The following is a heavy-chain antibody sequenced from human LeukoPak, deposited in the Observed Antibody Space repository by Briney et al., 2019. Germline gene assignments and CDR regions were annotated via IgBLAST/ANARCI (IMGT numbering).Heavy chain of an antibody. CDR3: ARVDLTGDWEFDY. V-gene: IGHV1-2*02. Sequence: ASVKVSCKASGYTFTGYYMHWVRQAPGQGLEWMGWINPNSGGTNYAQKFQGRVTVTRDTSISTAYMELSRLRSDDTAVYYCARVDLTGDWEFDYWGQGTLVTVSS. J-gene: IGHJ4*02. D-gene: IGHD7-27*01. CDR1: GYTFTGYY. CDR2: INPNSGGT.